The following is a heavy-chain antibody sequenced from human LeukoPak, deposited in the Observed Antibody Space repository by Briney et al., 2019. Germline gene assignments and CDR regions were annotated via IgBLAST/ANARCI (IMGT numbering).Heavy chain of an antibody. J-gene: IGHJ4*02. CDR3: ARDXXGGEYFDS. Sequence: GGSLRLSCAASGFTFSSFKMTWVRQAPGKGLERVASISPSSTYIYYGDSLKGRVTVSRDNAKSLLFLHMSSLRPDDTAVYYCARDXXGGEYFDSWGQGALVSVSS. CDR2: ISPSSTYI. CDR1: GFTFSSFK. D-gene: IGHD3-16*01. V-gene: IGHV3-21*06.